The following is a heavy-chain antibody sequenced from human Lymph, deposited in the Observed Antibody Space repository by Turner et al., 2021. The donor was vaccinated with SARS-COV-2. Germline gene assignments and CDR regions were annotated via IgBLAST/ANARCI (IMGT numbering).Heavy chain of an antibody. D-gene: IGHD4-17*01. CDR3: ARVLPYGDYFDY. Sequence: EVQLLESGGGLVQPGGSLSLSCAASGFTFSSYAMSWVRQAPGKGLEWVSAISGSGGSTYYADSVKGRFTISRDNSKNTLYLQMNSLRADDTAVYYCARVLPYGDYFDYWGQGTLVTVSS. CDR1: GFTFSSYA. CDR2: ISGSGGST. J-gene: IGHJ4*02. V-gene: IGHV3-23*01.